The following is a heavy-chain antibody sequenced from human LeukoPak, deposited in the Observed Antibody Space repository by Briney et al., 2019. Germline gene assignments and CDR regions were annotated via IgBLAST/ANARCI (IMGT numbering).Heavy chain of an antibody. CDR2: INPNSGGT. Sequence: ASVKVSCKASGYTFTGYHMHWVRQAPGQGLEWMGWINPNSGGTNYAQKFQGRVTMTRDTSISTAYMELSRLRSDDTAVYYCARGWYSSGWSAGYMDVWGKGTTVTVSS. J-gene: IGHJ6*03. V-gene: IGHV1-2*02. D-gene: IGHD6-19*01. CDR3: ARGWYSSGWSAGYMDV. CDR1: GYTFTGYH.